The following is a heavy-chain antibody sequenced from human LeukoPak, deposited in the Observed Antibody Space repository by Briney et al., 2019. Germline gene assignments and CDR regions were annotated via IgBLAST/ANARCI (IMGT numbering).Heavy chain of an antibody. CDR3: ARGSMKVDY. V-gene: IGHV3-48*03. D-gene: IGHD3-22*01. J-gene: IGHJ4*02. CDR1: GFTFSSYE. Sequence: GGSLRLSCGASGFTFSSYEMNWVRQAPGKGLEWVSYISSGGSTMYYADSVKGRFTIFRDNAKNSLYLQMDSLRAEGTAVYYCARGSMKVDYWGQGTLVTVSS. CDR2: ISSGGSTM.